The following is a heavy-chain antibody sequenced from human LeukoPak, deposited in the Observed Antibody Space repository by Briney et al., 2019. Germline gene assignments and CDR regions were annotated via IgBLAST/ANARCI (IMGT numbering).Heavy chain of an antibody. D-gene: IGHD6-25*01. V-gene: IGHV1-2*02. CDR3: ARSSSSVGWFDP. Sequence: ASVKVSCKASGYTFTGYYMHWVRHAPGQGLEWIGWITPNSGGTNYAQQCQCRVTMTRDTSISTAYMELSRLRSDDTAVYYCARSSSSVGWFDPWGQGTLVTVSS. CDR2: ITPNSGGT. CDR1: GYTFTGYY. J-gene: IGHJ5*02.